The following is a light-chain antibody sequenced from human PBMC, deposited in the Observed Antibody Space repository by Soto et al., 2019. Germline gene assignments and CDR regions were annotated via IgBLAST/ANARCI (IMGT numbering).Light chain of an antibody. J-gene: IGKJ5*01. CDR2: GAS. V-gene: IGKV3-20*01. CDR3: QQYGSSAPIT. CDR1: QSVSSY. Sequence: EMVLTQSPATLSLSPGERATLSCRASQSVSSYLAWYQQKPGQAPRLLIYGASIRATGIPDRFSGSGSETDFTLTISRLEPEDFALYYCQQYGSSAPITFGQGTRLEIK.